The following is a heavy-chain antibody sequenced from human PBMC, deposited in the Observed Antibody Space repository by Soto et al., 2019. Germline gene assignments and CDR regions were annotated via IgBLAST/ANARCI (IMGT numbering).Heavy chain of an antibody. CDR1: GGTFSSYA. CDR2: IIPIFGTA. V-gene: IGHV1-69*06. Sequence: ASVKVSCKASGGTFSSYAISWVRQAPGQGLEWMGGIIPIFGTANYAQKFQGRVTITADISTSTAYMELSRLRSEDTAVYYCARALLSHSYDSGGYDSYFHAMDVWGQGTPVTVSS. J-gene: IGHJ6*02. D-gene: IGHD3-22*01. CDR3: ARALLSHSYDSGGYDSYFHAMDV.